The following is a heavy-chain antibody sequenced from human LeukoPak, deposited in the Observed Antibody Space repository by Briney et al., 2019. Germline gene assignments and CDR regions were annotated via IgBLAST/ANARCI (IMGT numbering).Heavy chain of an antibody. CDR2: ISGSGGST. CDR3: ARDQYSSGWFDGLFDY. Sequence: GGSLRLSCAASGFTFSSYAMSWVRQAPGKGLEWVSAISGSGGSTYYADSVKGRFTISRDNSKNTLYLQMNSLRAEDTVVYYCARDQYSSGWFDGLFDYWGQGTLVTVSS. CDR1: GFTFSSYA. D-gene: IGHD6-19*01. V-gene: IGHV3-23*01. J-gene: IGHJ4*02.